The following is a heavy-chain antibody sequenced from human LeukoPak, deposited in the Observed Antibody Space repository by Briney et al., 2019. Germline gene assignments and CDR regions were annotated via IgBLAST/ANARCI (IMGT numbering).Heavy chain of an antibody. V-gene: IGHV1-18*01. J-gene: IGHJ3*02. CDR3: ARISMGGQAFDI. Sequence: ASVKVSCKASGYTFTSYGISWVRQAPGQGLEWMGWISAYNGNTNYAQKLQGRVTMTTDTSTSTACMELRSLRSDDTAVYYCARISMGGQAFDIWGQGTMVTVSS. D-gene: IGHD3-10*01. CDR2: ISAYNGNT. CDR1: GYTFTSYG.